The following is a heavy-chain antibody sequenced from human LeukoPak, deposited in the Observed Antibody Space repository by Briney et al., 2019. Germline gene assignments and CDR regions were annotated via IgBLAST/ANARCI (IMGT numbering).Heavy chain of an antibody. D-gene: IGHD4-23*01. CDR3: AREAHGGNYFDY. V-gene: IGHV4-30-2*01. J-gene: IGHJ4*02. CDR2: IYHSGST. CDR1: GGSISSGGYS. Sequence: TLSLTCAVSGGSISSGGYSWSWIRQPPGKGLEWIGYIYHSGSTYYNPSLKSRVTISVDRSKNQFSLKLSSVTAADTAVYYCAREAHGGNYFDYWGQGTLVTVSS.